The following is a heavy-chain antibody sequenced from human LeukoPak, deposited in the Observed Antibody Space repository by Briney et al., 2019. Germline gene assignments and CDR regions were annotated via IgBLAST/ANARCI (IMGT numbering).Heavy chain of an antibody. CDR1: GYSFTSYW. V-gene: IGHV5-51*01. Sequence: GESLKISCTGSGYSFTSYWIGWVRQMPEKGLEWMGIIYPGDSDTRYSPSFQGQVTISADKSISTAYLQWSSLKASDTAMYYCATARDAMTFDYWGQGTLVTVSS. CDR2: IYPGDSDT. J-gene: IGHJ4*02. CDR3: ATARDAMTFDY. D-gene: IGHD6-25*01.